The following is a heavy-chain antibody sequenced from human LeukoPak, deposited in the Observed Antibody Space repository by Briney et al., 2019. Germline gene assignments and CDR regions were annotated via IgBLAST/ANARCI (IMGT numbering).Heavy chain of an antibody. CDR2: ISYEGSNK. CDR1: GFNFSNYA. D-gene: IGHD3-22*01. J-gene: IGHJ4*02. CDR3: ARGSEDYDSSGYYYDLGDY. Sequence: GGSLRLSCAASGFNFSNYAMHWVRQAPGKGLGWVAVISYEGSNKYYADSVRGRFTISRDNSKNKQYLQMNSLRTEDTAVYYCARGSEDYDSSGYYYDLGDYWGQGTLVTVSS. V-gene: IGHV3-30*04.